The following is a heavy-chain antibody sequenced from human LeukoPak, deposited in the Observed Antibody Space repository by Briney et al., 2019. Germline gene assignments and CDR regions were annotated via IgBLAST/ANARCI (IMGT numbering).Heavy chain of an antibody. D-gene: IGHD1-26*01. Sequence: PGGSLRLSCAASGFIVSSNYMSWVRQAPGKGLEWVSVIYSGGSTYYADSVKGRFTISRNNSKNTLYLQMNSLRAEDTAVYYCARLDRSSYSGGYSTFDYWGQGTLVTVSS. CDR1: GFIVSSNY. J-gene: IGHJ4*02. V-gene: IGHV3-53*01. CDR3: ARLDRSSYSGGYSTFDY. CDR2: IYSGGST.